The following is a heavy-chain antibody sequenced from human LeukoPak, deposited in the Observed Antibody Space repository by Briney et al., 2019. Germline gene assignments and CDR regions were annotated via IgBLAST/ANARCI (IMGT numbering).Heavy chain of an antibody. J-gene: IGHJ4*02. V-gene: IGHV3-48*03. CDR1: GFTFSSYE. D-gene: IGHD2-15*01. CDR3: TKDFQYCSGGRCGD. CDR2: ISSSGSTK. Sequence: GGSLRLSCAASGFTFSSYEMNWVRQAPGKGLEWVSYISSSGSTKYYADSVKGRFTISRDNSKNTLYLQMNSLSAEDTAVYYCTKDFQYCSGGRCGDWGQGTLVTVSS.